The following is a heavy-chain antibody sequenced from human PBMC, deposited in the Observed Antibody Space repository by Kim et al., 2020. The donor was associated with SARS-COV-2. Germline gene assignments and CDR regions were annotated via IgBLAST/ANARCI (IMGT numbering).Heavy chain of an antibody. J-gene: IGHJ3*01. CDR3: AKDREEWRGVFDV. CDR2: TSSDGTTS. CDR1: GFTFSSYG. V-gene: IGHV3-30*18. Sequence: GGSLRLSCAASGFTFSSYGMHWVRQAPGRGLEWVVVTSSDGTTSYYTDSVKGRFTISRDNSRNTLYLQMHSLRAEDTAVYYCAKDREEWRGVFDVWGQGT. D-gene: IGHD3-3*01.